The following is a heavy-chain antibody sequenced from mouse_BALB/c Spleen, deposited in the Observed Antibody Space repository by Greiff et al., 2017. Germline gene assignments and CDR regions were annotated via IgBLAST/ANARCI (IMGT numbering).Heavy chain of an antibody. V-gene: IGHV1-54*03. CDR1: GYAFTNYL. Sequence: VHLVESGAELVRPGTSVKVSCKASGYAFTNYLIEWVKQRPGQGLEWIGVINPGSGGTNYNEKFKGKATLTADKSSSTAYMQLSSLTSDDSAVYFCARPYYYGSSSFAYWGQGTLVTVSA. J-gene: IGHJ3*01. CDR2: INPGSGGT. CDR3: ARPYYYGSSSFAY. D-gene: IGHD1-1*01.